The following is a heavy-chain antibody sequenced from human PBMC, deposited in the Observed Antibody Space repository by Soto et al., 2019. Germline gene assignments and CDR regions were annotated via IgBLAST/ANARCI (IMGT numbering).Heavy chain of an antibody. CDR2: IYYSGST. Sequence: QVQLQESGPGLVKPSQTLSLTCTVSGGSISSGGYYWSWIRQHPGKGLEWIGYIYYSGSTYYNPSRKSRVTISVDPSKNQFSLKLSSVTAADPAVYYCARSGYSYGPNPLLYWGQGTLVTVSS. V-gene: IGHV4-31*03. CDR1: GGSISSGGYY. D-gene: IGHD5-18*01. J-gene: IGHJ4*02. CDR3: ARSGYSYGPNPLLY.